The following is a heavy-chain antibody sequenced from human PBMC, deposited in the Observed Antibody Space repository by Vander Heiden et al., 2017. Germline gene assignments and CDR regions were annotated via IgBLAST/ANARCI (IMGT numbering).Heavy chain of an antibody. CDR2: ISGSGGST. Sequence: EVQLLESGGGLVQPGGSLRLSCAASGFTFSSYAMSWVRQAPGKGVEWVSGISGSGGSTYYADSVKGRFTISRDNSKNTLYLQMNSLRAEDTAVYYCAKQGQFHDFWNWFDPWGQGTLVTVSS. CDR3: AKQGQFHDFWNWFDP. J-gene: IGHJ5*02. CDR1: GFTFSSYA. V-gene: IGHV3-23*01. D-gene: IGHD3-3*01.